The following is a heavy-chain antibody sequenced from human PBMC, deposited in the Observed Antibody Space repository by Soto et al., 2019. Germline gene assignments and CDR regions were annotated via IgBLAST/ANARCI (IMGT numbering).Heavy chain of an antibody. CDR1: GYSFTEYA. CDR3: LVVVIAKLG. D-gene: IGHD2-21*01. J-gene: IGHJ4*02. CDR2: MNAGTGNT. V-gene: IGHV1-3*01. Sequence: QVQLVQSGAEVKKPGASLKVSCKASGYSFTEYAIHWVRQAPGQSPEWMGWMNAGTGNTRYSEMFQGRVTFTRDTYANTAYMDLASLTSTDTAVYYCLVVVIAKLGWGQGTLVTVSS.